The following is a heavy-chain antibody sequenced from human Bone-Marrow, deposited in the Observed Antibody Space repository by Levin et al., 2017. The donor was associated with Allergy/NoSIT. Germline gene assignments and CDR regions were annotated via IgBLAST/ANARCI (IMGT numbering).Heavy chain of an antibody. Sequence: PGGSLRLSCKGSAFNFNAYWIAWVRQMPGKGLEWMGIISPRDGDATYSPSFQGQVTISADTSITTASLQWTHLKSSDTALYYSVGVNGGHAVPGGWRYWGQGTLVTVSS. CDR1: AFNFNAYW. CDR2: ISPRDGDA. V-gene: IGHV5-51*01. CDR3: VGVNGGHAVPGGWRY. J-gene: IGHJ4*02. D-gene: IGHD3-16*01.